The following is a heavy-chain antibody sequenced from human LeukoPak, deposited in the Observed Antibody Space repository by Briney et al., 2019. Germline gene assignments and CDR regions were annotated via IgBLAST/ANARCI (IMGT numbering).Heavy chain of an antibody. CDR3: ARAPRGIAARLAYYFDY. J-gene: IGHJ4*02. CDR1: GFTFSNYW. D-gene: IGHD6-6*01. V-gene: IGHV3-7*01. Sequence: GGSLRLSCAASGFTFSNYWMSWVRQAPGKGLEWVANIKQDGSEKYYEDSVKGRFTISRDNAKNSLYLQVNSLRAEDTAVYYCARAPRGIAARLAYYFDYWGQGTLVTVSS. CDR2: IKQDGSEK.